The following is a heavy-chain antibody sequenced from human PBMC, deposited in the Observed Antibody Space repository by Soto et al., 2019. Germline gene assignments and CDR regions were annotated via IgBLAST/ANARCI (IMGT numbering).Heavy chain of an antibody. V-gene: IGHV4-59*08. Sequence: SETLSLTCTVSGGSISTYYWSWIRQAPGKGLEWIGCMYSSENINYNPSLKSRVTISVDTSKNQFSLNLSSVTAADTAVYYCARQLDCRVGSCYSWWFDPWGKGTLVTVSS. CDR1: GGSISTYY. D-gene: IGHD2-15*01. CDR3: ARQLDCRVGSCYSWWFDP. CDR2: MYSSENI. J-gene: IGHJ5*02.